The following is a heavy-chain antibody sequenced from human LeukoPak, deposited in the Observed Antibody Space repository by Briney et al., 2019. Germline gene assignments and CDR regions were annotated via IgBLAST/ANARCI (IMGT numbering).Heavy chain of an antibody. J-gene: IGHJ4*02. CDR1: GGTFSSYA. V-gene: IGHV1-69*05. Sequence: LVKVSCKASGGTFSSYAISWVRQAPGQGLEWMGGIIPIFGTANYAQKFQGRVTITTDESTSTAYMELSSLRSEDTAVYYCAMRRDGYNYLPDYWGQGTLVTVSS. CDR2: IIPIFGTA. CDR3: AMRRDGYNYLPDY. D-gene: IGHD5-24*01.